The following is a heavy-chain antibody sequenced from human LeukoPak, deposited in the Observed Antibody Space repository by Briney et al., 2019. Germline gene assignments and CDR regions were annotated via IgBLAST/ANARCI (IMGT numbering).Heavy chain of an antibody. CDR2: MYQSGSS. CDR1: GYSISSGYY. D-gene: IGHD3-10*01. V-gene: IGHV4-38-2*01. J-gene: IGHJ5*02. CDR3: ARNTMIRGVIINWFDP. Sequence: SETLPLTCAVSGYSISSGYYWGWIRQPPGKGLEWIGSMYQSGSSYYNPSLKSRVTISVDTSKNQFSLKLRSVTAADTAVYYCARNTMIRGVIINWFDPWGQGTLVTVSS.